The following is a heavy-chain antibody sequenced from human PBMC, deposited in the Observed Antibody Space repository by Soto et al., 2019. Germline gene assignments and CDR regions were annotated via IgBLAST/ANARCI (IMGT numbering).Heavy chain of an antibody. Sequence: QLQLQESGPGLVKPSETLSLTCTVSGGSISSSSYYWGWIRQPPGKGLEWIGSIYYSGSTYYNPSLKGRVTITVATSKNQFSLKLSSVTAADTAVYYCARHEVATIVDYWGQGTLVTVSS. CDR3: ARHEVATIVDY. D-gene: IGHD5-12*01. J-gene: IGHJ4*02. CDR1: GGSISSSSYY. V-gene: IGHV4-39*01. CDR2: IYYSGST.